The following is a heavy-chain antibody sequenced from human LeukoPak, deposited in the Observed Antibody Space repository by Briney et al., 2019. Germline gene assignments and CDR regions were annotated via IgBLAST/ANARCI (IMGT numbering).Heavy chain of an antibody. CDR2: IYYSGST. J-gene: IGHJ3*02. D-gene: IGHD3-22*01. CDR1: GVSVSSGSYS. CDR3: AREGDYYDSRPDAFDI. V-gene: IGHV4-61*01. Sequence: PSETLSLTCTVSGVSVSSGSYSWRWIRQPPGKGLEWIGYIYYSGSTNYNPSLKSRVTISVDTSKNQFSLKLSSVTAADTAVYYCAREGDYYDSRPDAFDIWGQGTMVTVSS.